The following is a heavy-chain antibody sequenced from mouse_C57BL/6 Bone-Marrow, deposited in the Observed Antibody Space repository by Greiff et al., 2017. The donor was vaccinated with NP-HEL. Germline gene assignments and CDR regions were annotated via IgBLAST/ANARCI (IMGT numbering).Heavy chain of an antibody. J-gene: IGHJ3*01. D-gene: IGHD1-1*01. CDR1: GYSITSGYY. V-gene: IGHV3-6*01. CDR2: ISYDGSN. CDR3: ARGDYGSSYPWFAY. Sequence: EVQRVESGPGLVKPSQSLSLTCSVTGYSITSGYYWNWIRQFPGNKLEWMGYISYDGSNNYNPSLKNRISITRDTSKNQFFLKLNSVTTEDTATYYCARGDYGSSYPWFAYWGQGTLVTVSA.